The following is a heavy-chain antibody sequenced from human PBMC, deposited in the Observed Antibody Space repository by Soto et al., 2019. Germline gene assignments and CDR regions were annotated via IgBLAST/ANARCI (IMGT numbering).Heavy chain of an antibody. CDR1: GFTFSSYS. Sequence: GGSLRLSCAASGFTFSSYSMNWVRQAPGKGLEWVSSVSSSSSYIYYADSVKGRFTISRDNAKNSLYLQMNSLRAEDTAVYYCASPGGSIDYWGQGTLVTVSS. V-gene: IGHV3-21*01. CDR2: VSSSSSYI. J-gene: IGHJ4*02. CDR3: ASPGGSIDY.